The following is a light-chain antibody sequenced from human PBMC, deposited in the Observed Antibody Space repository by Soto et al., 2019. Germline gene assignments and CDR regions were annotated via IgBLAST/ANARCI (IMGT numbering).Light chain of an antibody. CDR1: ESVMKY. CDR3: KQYSSSPPIT. V-gene: IGKV3-20*01. Sequence: EIVLTQSPGTLSLSPGERATISCKASESVMKYLAWYQQKPGQAPRLLIHGASSRATGISDRFSGSGSGTDFTLTINRLEPEDFAVYYCKQYSSSPPITFGQGTRLEIK. CDR2: GAS. J-gene: IGKJ5*01.